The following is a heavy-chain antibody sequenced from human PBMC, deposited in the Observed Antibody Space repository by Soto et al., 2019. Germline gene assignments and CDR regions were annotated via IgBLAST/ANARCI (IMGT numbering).Heavy chain of an antibody. CDR2: IWYDGSNK. CDR3: ARDPLRPIVLDY. CDR1: GFTFSSYG. V-gene: IGHV3-33*01. Sequence: QVQLVESGGGVVQPGRSLRLSCAASGFTFSSYGMHWVRQAPGKGLEWVAVIWYDGSNKYYADSVKGRFTISRDNSKNTLYLQMNSLRAEDTAVYYCARDPLRPIVLDYWGQGTLVTVSS. J-gene: IGHJ4*02. D-gene: IGHD2-15*01.